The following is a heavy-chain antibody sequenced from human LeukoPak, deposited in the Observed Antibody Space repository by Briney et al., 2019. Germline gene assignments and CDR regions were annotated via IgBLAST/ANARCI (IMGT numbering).Heavy chain of an antibody. D-gene: IGHD3-22*01. V-gene: IGHV4-39*07. Sequence: ASETLSLTCTVSGGSISSSSYYWGWIRQPPGKGLEWIGSIYYSGSTYYNPSLKSRVTISVDTSKNQFSLKLSSVTAADTAVYYCAKDRRPTYYSDSSGYYFRDAFDMWGQGTMVTVSS. CDR3: AKDRRPTYYSDSSGYYFRDAFDM. J-gene: IGHJ3*02. CDR1: GGSISSSSYY. CDR2: IYYSGST.